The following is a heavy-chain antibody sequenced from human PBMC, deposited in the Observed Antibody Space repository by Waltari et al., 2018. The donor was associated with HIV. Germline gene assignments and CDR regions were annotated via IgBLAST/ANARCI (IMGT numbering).Heavy chain of an antibody. CDR2: IKSKTDGGTT. V-gene: IGHV3-15*01. CDR1: GVTFTNHG. J-gene: IGHJ3*02. Sequence: EVQLVESGGGLVKPGGSLRISCAASGVTFTNHGIVWPRPDPGKGLEWVGRIKSKTDGGTTDYAAPVKGRFTISRDDSKNTLYLQMNSLKTEDTAVYYCTTDYCSSTSCYMRAFDIWGQGTMVTVSS. CDR3: TTDYCSSTSCYMRAFDI. D-gene: IGHD2-2*02.